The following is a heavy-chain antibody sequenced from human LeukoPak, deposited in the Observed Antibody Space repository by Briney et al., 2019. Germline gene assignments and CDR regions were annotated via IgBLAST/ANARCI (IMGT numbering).Heavy chain of an antibody. J-gene: IGHJ4*02. Sequence: PSETLSLTCTVSGGSISSGSYYWSWIRQPAGKGLEWIGRIYTSGSTNYNPSLKSRVTISVDTSKNQFSLKLSSVTAADTAVCYCARVLGATIGYWGQGTLVTVSS. CDR1: GGSISSGSYY. D-gene: IGHD1-26*01. CDR2: IYTSGST. V-gene: IGHV4-61*02. CDR3: ARVLGATIGY.